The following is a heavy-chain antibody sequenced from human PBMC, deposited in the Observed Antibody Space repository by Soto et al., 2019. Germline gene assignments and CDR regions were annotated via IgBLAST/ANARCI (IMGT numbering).Heavy chain of an antibody. Sequence: EVQLLESGGALVQPGGSLRLSCAASGFTFSSYAMSWVRQAPGKGLEWVSSISASGDSTHNADSVKGRFAISRDNSKKSLDLQLICLTADDTAVYYCAKGGLYNSCWYEGYWGKGTLVTVSS. CDR2: ISASGDST. J-gene: IGHJ4*02. CDR1: GFTFSSYA. CDR3: AKGGLYNSCWYEGY. V-gene: IGHV3-23*01. D-gene: IGHD6-13*01.